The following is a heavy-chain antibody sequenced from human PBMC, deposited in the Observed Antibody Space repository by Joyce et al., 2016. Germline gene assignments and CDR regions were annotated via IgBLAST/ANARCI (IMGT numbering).Heavy chain of an antibody. CDR2: IKINNGNT. J-gene: IGHJ6*02. V-gene: IGHV1-8*01. D-gene: IGHD4/OR15-4a*01. CDR1: GYPFNNYD. Sequence: QVQLVQSGAEVKAPGASVKVSCTASGYPFNNYDIIWVRQAPGQGLEWVGGIKINNGNTAYADEFQDRVTWTRDTSISTVYMELSSLRSEDTALFFCAREEVGSDYFYKGLDVWGQGTTVTVSS. CDR3: AREEVGSDYFYKGLDV.